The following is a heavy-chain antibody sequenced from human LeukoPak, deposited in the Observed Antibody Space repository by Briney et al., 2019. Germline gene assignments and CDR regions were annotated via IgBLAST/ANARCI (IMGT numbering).Heavy chain of an antibody. CDR2: IYYSGST. V-gene: IGHV4-39*01. Sequence: SETLSLTCTVSGGSISSSSYYWGWIRQPPGKGLEWIGSIYYSGSTYYNPSLKSRVTISVDTSKNQFSLKLSSVTAADTAVYYCARPQVGATNWFDPWGQGILVTVSS. J-gene: IGHJ5*02. CDR3: ARPQVGATNWFDP. CDR1: GGSISSSSYY. D-gene: IGHD1-26*01.